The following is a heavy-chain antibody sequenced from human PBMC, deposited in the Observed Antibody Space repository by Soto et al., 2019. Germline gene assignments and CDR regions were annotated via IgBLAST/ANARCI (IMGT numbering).Heavy chain of an antibody. CDR3: ARRLYYDSSRFEGGGMDV. CDR1: GGSISSGGYS. J-gene: IGHJ6*02. CDR2: IYYSGST. D-gene: IGHD3-22*01. Sequence: SETLSLTCAVSGGSISSGGYSWGWIRQPPGKGLEWIGSIYYSGSTYYNPSLKSRVTISVDTSKNQFSLKLSSVTAADTAVYYCARRLYYDSSRFEGGGMDVWGQGTTVTVSS. V-gene: IGHV4-30-2*03.